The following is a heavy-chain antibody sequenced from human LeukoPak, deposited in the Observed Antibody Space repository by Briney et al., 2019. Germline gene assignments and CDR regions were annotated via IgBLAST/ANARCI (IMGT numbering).Heavy chain of an antibody. Sequence: ASVTVSSTASVYTFTSYGISWVRQAPGQGLAWMGWISAYNGNTNYAQKLQGRVTMTTDTSTSTAYMELRSLRSDDTAVYYCARATRVVTAILNWFDPWGQGTLVTVSS. CDR1: VYTFTSYG. V-gene: IGHV1-18*01. CDR3: ARATRVVTAILNWFDP. J-gene: IGHJ5*02. D-gene: IGHD2-21*02. CDR2: ISAYNGNT.